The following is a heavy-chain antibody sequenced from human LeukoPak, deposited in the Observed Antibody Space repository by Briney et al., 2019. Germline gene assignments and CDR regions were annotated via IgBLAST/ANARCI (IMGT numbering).Heavy chain of an antibody. CDR1: GGSISSGSYY. J-gene: IGHJ3*02. CDR3: AREIFGYSSGWPDAFDI. V-gene: IGHV4-61*02. D-gene: IGHD6-19*01. CDR2: IYTSGST. Sequence: PSQTLSLTCTVSGGSISSGSYYWSWIRQPAGKGLEWIGRIYTSGSTNYNPSLKSRVTISVDTSKNQFSLKLSSVTAADTAVYYCAREIFGYSSGWPDAFDIWGQGTMVTVSS.